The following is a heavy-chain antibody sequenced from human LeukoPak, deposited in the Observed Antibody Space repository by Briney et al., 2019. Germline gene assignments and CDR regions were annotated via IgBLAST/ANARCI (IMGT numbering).Heavy chain of an antibody. J-gene: IGHJ4*02. Sequence: GGSLRLSCAASGFTFSDRYMDWVREASGKGLEWVGRTRNKPNNYTTEYDAYVNGRFTISRDDSKNSLYLQMHSLKTEDTDVYSCARDSYCSGGTCYFHFDYWGQGTLVTVSS. D-gene: IGHD2-15*01. V-gene: IGHV3-72*01. CDR1: GFTFSDRY. CDR3: ARDSYCSGGTCYFHFDY. CDR2: TRNKPNNYTT.